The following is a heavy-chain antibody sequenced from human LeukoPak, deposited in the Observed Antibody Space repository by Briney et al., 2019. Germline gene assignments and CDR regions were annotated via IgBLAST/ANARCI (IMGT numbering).Heavy chain of an antibody. V-gene: IGHV3-33*01. CDR3: ARGGPNWPSEPFDI. Sequence: GGSLRLSGAASGFAFSAYGMDWVRQAPGKGLEWVAVTWHDGTNKYYADSVKGRFTISRDNSKNTLYLQMDSLRAEDTAVYYCARGGPNWPSEPFDIWGQGTMVTVSS. CDR1: GFAFSAYG. D-gene: IGHD1-1*01. J-gene: IGHJ3*02. CDR2: TWHDGTNK.